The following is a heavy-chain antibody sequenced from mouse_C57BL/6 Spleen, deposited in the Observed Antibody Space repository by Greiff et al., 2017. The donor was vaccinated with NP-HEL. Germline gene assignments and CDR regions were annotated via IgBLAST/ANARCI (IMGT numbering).Heavy chain of an antibody. CDR3: ARGGYYGNYEWFAY. J-gene: IGHJ3*01. Sequence: EVQVVESGGGLVKPGGSLKLSCAASGFTFSDYGMHWVRQAPEKGLEWVAYISSGSSTIYYADTVKGRFTISRDNAKNTLFLQMTSLRSEDTAMYYCARGGYYGNYEWFAYWGQGTLVTVSA. D-gene: IGHD2-1*01. CDR2: ISSGSSTI. V-gene: IGHV5-17*01. CDR1: GFTFSDYG.